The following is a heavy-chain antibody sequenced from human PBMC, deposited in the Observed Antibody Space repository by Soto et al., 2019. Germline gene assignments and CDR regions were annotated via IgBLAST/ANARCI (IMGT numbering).Heavy chain of an antibody. CDR2: IKQDGSEK. CDR1: GFTFSNYW. D-gene: IGHD2-15*01. V-gene: IGHV3-7*03. J-gene: IGHJ4*02. Sequence: GGSLRLSCAASGFTFSNYWMTWVRQAPGKGLEWVANIKQDGSEKYYVDSVEGRFTISRDNAKNSLYLQMNSLRAEDTAVYYCARGCSGGSCYSIWFDYWGQGTQVTVSS. CDR3: ARGCSGGSCYSIWFDY.